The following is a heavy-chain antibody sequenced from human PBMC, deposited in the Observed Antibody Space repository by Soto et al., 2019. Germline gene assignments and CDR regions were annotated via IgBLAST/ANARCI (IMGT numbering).Heavy chain of an antibody. CDR1: GGSFSCYC. CDR2: INHSGST. D-gene: IGHD3-22*01. Sequence: PSETLALTCAVYGGSFSCYCWSWIRQPTGKGLEWIGEINHSGSTNYNPSLKSRVTISVDTSKNQFSLKLSSVTAADTAVYYCASSYYSDSSGYYSHDAFDIWGQGTMVTVSS. CDR3: ASSYYSDSSGYYSHDAFDI. V-gene: IGHV4-34*01. J-gene: IGHJ3*02.